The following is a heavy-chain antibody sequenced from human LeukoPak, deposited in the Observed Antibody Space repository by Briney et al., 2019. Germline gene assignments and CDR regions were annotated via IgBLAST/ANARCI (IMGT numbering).Heavy chain of an antibody. V-gene: IGHV3-48*03. CDR3: ARGEEVVVVAATGLAFDI. D-gene: IGHD2-15*01. CDR1: GFTFSSYE. J-gene: IGHJ3*02. Sequence: HSGGSLRLSCAASGFTFSSYEMNWVRQAPGKGLEWVSYISSSGSTIYYADSVKGQFTISRDNAKNSLYLQMNSLRAEDTAVYYCARGEEVVVVAATGLAFDIWGQGTMVTVSS. CDR2: ISSSGSTI.